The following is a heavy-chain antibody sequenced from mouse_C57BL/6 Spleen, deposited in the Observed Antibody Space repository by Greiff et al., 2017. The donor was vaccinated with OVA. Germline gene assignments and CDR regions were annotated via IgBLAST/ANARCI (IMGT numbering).Heavy chain of an antibody. CDR2: IHPNSGST. J-gene: IGHJ4*01. Sequence: QVHVKQSGAELVKPGASVKLSCKASGYTFTSYWMHWVKQRPGQGLEWIGMIHPNSGSTNYNEKFKSKATLTVDKSSSTAYMQLSSLTSEDSAVYYCASAYHSPGDYWGQGTSVTVSS. V-gene: IGHV1-64*01. CDR1: GYTFTSYW. CDR3: ASAYHSPGDY. D-gene: IGHD2-12*01.